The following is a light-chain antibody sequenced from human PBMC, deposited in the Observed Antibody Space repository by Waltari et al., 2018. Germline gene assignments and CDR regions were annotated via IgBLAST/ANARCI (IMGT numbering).Light chain of an antibody. Sequence: SSELTQDPAVSVALGQTVSITCQGDSLRRYYASWYQQRPGQAPILILYGQDNRPSGIPDRFSGSTSGNTASLTITGAQAEYEADYYCLSRDTTSTRVFGGGTRLTV. J-gene: IGLJ3*02. V-gene: IGLV3-19*01. CDR1: SLRRYY. CDR2: GQD. CDR3: LSRDTTSTRV.